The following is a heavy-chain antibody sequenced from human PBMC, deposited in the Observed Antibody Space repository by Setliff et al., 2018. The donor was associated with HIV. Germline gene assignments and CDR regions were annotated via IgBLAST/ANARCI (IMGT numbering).Heavy chain of an antibody. CDR2: INWNGAIT. CDR1: GFTFDDFG. Sequence: GGSLRLSCAASGFTFDDFGMTWVRQRPGKGLEWVSGINWNGAITDYADSVKGRVTISRDNAKNSLHLQMNSMRAEDAAFYYCAREAYDVLTPHAHIDYWGQGVLVTVSS. D-gene: IGHD3-9*01. V-gene: IGHV3-20*04. CDR3: AREAYDVLTPHAHIDY. J-gene: IGHJ4*02.